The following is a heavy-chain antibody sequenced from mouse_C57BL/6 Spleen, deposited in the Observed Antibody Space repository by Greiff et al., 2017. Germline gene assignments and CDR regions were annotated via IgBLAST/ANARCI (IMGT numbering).Heavy chain of an antibody. V-gene: IGHV1-64*01. CDR3: ATYYYGSSYLYAMDD. Sequence: QVQLQQSGAELVKPGASVKLSCKASGYTFTSYWMHWVKQRPGQGLEWIGMIHPNSGSTNYNEKFKSKATLTVDKSSSTAYMQLSSLTSEDSAVYYCATYYYGSSYLYAMDDWGQGTSVTVSS. CDR2: IHPNSGST. CDR1: GYTFTSYW. D-gene: IGHD1-1*01. J-gene: IGHJ4*01.